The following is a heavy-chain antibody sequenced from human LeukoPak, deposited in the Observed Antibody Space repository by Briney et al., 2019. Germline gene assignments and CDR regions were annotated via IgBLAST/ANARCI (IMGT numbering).Heavy chain of an antibody. J-gene: IGHJ4*02. Sequence: GGSLRLSCAAPGFTFSSYAMSWVRQAPGKGLEWVSAISGSGGSTYYADSVKGRFTISRDNSKNTLYLQMNSLRAEDTAVYYCAKDRRITGTFFDYWGQGTLVTVSS. CDR1: GFTFSSYA. D-gene: IGHD1-20*01. CDR3: AKDRRITGTFFDY. V-gene: IGHV3-23*01. CDR2: ISGSGGST.